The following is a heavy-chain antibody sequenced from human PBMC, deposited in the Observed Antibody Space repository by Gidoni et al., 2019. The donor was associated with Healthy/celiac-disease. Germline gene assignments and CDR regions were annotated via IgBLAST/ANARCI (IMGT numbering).Heavy chain of an antibody. J-gene: IGHJ4*02. CDR3: ARDGTIFGVVTNFDY. V-gene: IGHV3-21*01. CDR1: GFTFGSYS. Sequence: EVQLVESGGGLVKPGGSLRLSCAAPGFTFGSYSMNWVRQAPGKGLEWVSSISSSSSYIYYADSVKGRFTISRDNAKNSLYLQMNSLRAEDTAVYYCARDGTIFGVVTNFDYWGQGTLVTVSS. D-gene: IGHD3-3*01. CDR2: ISSSSSYI.